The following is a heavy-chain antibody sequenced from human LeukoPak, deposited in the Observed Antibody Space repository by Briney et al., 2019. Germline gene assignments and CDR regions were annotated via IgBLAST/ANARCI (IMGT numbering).Heavy chain of an antibody. V-gene: IGHV3-23*01. Sequence: PGGSLRLSCAVSGFTFGSHAMTWVRQAPGKGLEWVSALSGSGEETYYADSVKGRFTISRDNSENTLYLQMNSLRVEDTALYYCVKDLTAGRGWFDPWGQGTLVIVSS. J-gene: IGHJ5*02. CDR1: GFTFGSHA. CDR2: LSGSGEET. D-gene: IGHD2-15*01. CDR3: VKDLTAGRGWFDP.